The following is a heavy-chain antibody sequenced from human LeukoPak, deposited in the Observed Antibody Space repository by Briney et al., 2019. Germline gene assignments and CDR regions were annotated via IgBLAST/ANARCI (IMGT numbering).Heavy chain of an antibody. CDR1: GYTFTEYY. CDR3: ARFPDRYCGGDCWGAFDI. J-gene: IGHJ3*02. D-gene: IGHD2-21*02. CDR2: INTNTGNP. V-gene: IGHV7-4-1*02. Sequence: GASVKVSCKTSGYTFTEYYIHWVRQAPGQGLEWMGWINTNTGNPTYAQGFTGRFVISLDTSVSTAYLQISSLKAEDTAVYYCARFPDRYCGGDCWGAFDIWGQGTMVTVSS.